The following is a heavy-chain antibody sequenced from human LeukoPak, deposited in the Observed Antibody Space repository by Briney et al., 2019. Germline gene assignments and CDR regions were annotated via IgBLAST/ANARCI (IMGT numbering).Heavy chain of an antibody. CDR2: INHSGST. CDR1: GGSFSGYY. J-gene: IGHJ6*03. D-gene: IGHD3-10*01. Sequence: SETLSLTCAVYGGSFSGYYWSWIRQPPGKGLEWIGEINHSGSTNYNPSLRSRVTISVDTSKNQFSLKLSSVTAADTAVYYCARLRRITMVRGLLYYYYYMDVWGKGTTVTVSS. CDR3: ARLRRITMVRGLLYYYYYMDV. V-gene: IGHV4-34*01.